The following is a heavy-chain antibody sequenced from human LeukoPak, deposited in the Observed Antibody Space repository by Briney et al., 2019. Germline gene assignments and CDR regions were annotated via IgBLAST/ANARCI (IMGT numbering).Heavy chain of an antibody. Sequence: SVTVSCKASGGTFSSYAISWVRQAPGQGLEWMGRIIPILGIANYAQKVQGRVTITADKSTSTAYMELSSLRSEDTAVYYCARGDSLCSGGSCYDYYYYYGMDVWGQGTTVTVSS. CDR3: ARGDSLCSGGSCYDYYYYYGMDV. CDR2: IIPILGIA. J-gene: IGHJ6*02. D-gene: IGHD2-15*01. CDR1: GGTFSSYA. V-gene: IGHV1-69*04.